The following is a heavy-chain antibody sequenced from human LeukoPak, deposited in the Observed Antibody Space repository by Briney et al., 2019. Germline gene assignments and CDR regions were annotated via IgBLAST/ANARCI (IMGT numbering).Heavy chain of an antibody. CDR3: VKEAYYGWGSSPTFYFDY. D-gene: IGHD3-10*01. J-gene: IGHJ4*02. CDR1: GNYW. V-gene: IGHV3-74*01. CDR2: INSDGSWT. Sequence: GGSLRLSCAASGNYWMHWVRQAPGKGLVWVSHINSDGSWTGYADSVKGRFTISKDNAKNTVYLQMNNLRAEDTAVYYCVKEAYYGWGSSPTFYFDYWGQGTRVTVSS.